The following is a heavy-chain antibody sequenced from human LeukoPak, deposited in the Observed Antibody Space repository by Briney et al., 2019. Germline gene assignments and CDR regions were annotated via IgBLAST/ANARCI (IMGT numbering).Heavy chain of an antibody. CDR1: GGSITNRFYY. Sequence: SETLSLTCTVSGGSITNRFYYWGWIRQSPGKGLEWIGSLYYSGTTYHNPSLQSRVTISVDTSKNQFSLKATSVAAADTAVYYCARHRNDDSWSGLGAFDIWGHGTMVTVSS. V-gene: IGHV4-39*01. CDR3: ARHRNDDSWSGLGAFDI. J-gene: IGHJ3*02. CDR2: LYYSGTT. D-gene: IGHD3-3*01.